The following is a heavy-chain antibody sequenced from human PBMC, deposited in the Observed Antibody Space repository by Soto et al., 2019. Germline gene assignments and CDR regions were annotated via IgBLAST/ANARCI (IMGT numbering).Heavy chain of an antibody. Sequence: QVQLVESGGGVVQPGRSLRLSCAASGFTFSSYAMHWVRQAPGKGLEWVAVISYDGSNKYYADSVKGRFTISRDNSKNTLYLQMNSLRAEDTAVYYCAREGEVGAFDYWGQGTLVTVSS. J-gene: IGHJ4*02. CDR3: AREGEVGAFDY. D-gene: IGHD1-26*01. V-gene: IGHV3-30-3*01. CDR2: ISYDGSNK. CDR1: GFTFSSYA.